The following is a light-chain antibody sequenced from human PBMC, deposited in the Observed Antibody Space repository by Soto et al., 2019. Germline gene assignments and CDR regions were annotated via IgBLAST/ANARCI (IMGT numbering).Light chain of an antibody. CDR1: QSVSSN. Sequence: EIVMTQSPATLSVSPGERATLSCRASQSVSSNLAWYQQKPGQAPRLLIYGASTRATGIPARFSGSGSGTEFTLTISSLQSEDFAVYYWQQYNNWPPCTCGQGTKLESK. J-gene: IGKJ2*02. V-gene: IGKV3-15*01. CDR3: QQYNNWPPCT. CDR2: GAS.